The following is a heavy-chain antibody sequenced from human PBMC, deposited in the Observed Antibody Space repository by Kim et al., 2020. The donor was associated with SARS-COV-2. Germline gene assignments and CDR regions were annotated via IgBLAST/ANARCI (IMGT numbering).Heavy chain of an antibody. CDR2: ISYDGSNK. CDR3: ARGGDSSGTLG. CDR1: GFTFSSYA. D-gene: IGHD6-19*01. Sequence: GGSLRLSCAASGFTFSSYAMHWVRQAPGKGLEWVAVISYDGSNKYYADSVKGRFTISRDNSKNTLYLQMNSLRAEDTAVYYCARGGDSSGTLGWGQGTLVTVSS. J-gene: IGHJ4*02. V-gene: IGHV3-30*04.